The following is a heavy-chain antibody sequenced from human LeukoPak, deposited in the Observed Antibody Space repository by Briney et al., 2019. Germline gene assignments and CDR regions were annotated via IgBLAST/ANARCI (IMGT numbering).Heavy chain of an antibody. V-gene: IGHV3-23*01. CDR1: GFTFSSYA. CDR3: AKGGIAVASTSYYYYMDV. J-gene: IGHJ6*03. D-gene: IGHD6-19*01. Sequence: GGSLRLSCAASGFTFSSYAMSWVRQAPGKGLEWISTISGSGDSTYHADSVKGRFTISRDNSKNTLYLQMNSLRAEDTAVYYCAKGGIAVASTSYYYYMDVWGKGTTVTISS. CDR2: ISGSGDST.